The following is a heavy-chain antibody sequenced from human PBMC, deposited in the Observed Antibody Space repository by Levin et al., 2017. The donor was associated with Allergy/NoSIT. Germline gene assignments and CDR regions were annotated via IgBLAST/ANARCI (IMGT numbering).Heavy chain of an antibody. CDR3: AKDIGIAVAGTWVDY. D-gene: IGHD6-19*01. V-gene: IGHV3-9*01. Sequence: PGESLKISCAASGFTFDDYAMHWVRQAPGKGLEWVSGISWNSGSIGYADSVKGRFTISRDNAKNSLYLQMNSLRAEDTALYYCAKDIGIAVAGTWVDYWGQGTLVTVSS. J-gene: IGHJ4*02. CDR2: ISWNSGSI. CDR1: GFTFDDYA.